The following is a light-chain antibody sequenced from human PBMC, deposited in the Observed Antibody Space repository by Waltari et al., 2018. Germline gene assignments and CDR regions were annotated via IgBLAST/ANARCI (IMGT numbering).Light chain of an antibody. V-gene: IGLV2-14*03. Sequence: QSALPQPASVSGSPGQSITISCTGTSRDVGGYNYVSWSHQHQGKAPKLRIYDVTNRPSGISNRFSCSKSGNTASLTISGLQAEDDADYYCSSYTSSNTWVFGGGTKLTVL. J-gene: IGLJ3*02. CDR2: DVT. CDR3: SSYTSSNTWV. CDR1: SRDVGGYNY.